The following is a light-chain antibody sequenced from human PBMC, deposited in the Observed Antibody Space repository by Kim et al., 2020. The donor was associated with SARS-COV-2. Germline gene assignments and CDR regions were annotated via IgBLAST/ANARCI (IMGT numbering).Light chain of an antibody. Sequence: LSPGDGATLSRKASQSVSSSNVAWYQQKPCQAPRLLIYATSSRATGIPDRFSGSGSETDFTLTISRLDPEDFAIYYCQQYDSSPYALGQGTKLEI. J-gene: IGKJ2*01. CDR3: QQYDSSPYA. CDR1: QSVSSSN. CDR2: ATS. V-gene: IGKV3-20*01.